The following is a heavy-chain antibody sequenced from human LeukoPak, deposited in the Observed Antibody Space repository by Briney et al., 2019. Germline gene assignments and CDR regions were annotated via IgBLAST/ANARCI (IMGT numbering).Heavy chain of an antibody. J-gene: IGHJ4*02. V-gene: IGHV1-69*05. CDR1: GGTFSSCA. Sequence: GASVKVSCKASGGTFSSCAISWVRQAPGQGLEWMGRIIPIFGTANYAQKFQGRVTITTDESTSTAYMELSSLRSEDTAVYYCARGLIAVAGKFDYWGQGTLVTVSS. CDR2: IIPIFGTA. D-gene: IGHD6-19*01. CDR3: ARGLIAVAGKFDY.